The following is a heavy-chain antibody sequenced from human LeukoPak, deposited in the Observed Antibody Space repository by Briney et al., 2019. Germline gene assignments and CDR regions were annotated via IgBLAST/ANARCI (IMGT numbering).Heavy chain of an antibody. CDR3: ARPTYYDFWSGFSAFDI. CDR2: IYYSGST. Sequence: PSETLSLTCTVSGGSISSSSYYWGWIRQPPGKGLESIGSIYYSGSTYYNPSLKSRVTISVDTSKNQFSLKLSSVTAADTAVYYCARPTYYDFWSGFSAFDIWGQGTMVTVSS. D-gene: IGHD3-3*01. V-gene: IGHV4-39*07. CDR1: GGSISSSSYY. J-gene: IGHJ3*02.